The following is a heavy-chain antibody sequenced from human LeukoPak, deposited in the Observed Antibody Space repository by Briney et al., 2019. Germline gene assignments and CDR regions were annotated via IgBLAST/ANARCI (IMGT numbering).Heavy chain of an antibody. CDR2: IKSKTDGGTA. Sequence: GGSLRLSCVASGFTFSKAWMSWVRQAPGKGLEWVGRIKSKTDGGTADYAAPAKGRFTISRDDSKNTLYLQMNSLKTEDTAVYYCTTGNWVFDYWGRGTLVTVSS. J-gene: IGHJ4*02. D-gene: IGHD7-27*01. CDR3: TTGNWVFDY. V-gene: IGHV3-15*01. CDR1: GFTFSKAW.